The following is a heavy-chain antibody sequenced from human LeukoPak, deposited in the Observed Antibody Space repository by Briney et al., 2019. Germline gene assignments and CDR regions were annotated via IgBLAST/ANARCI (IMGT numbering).Heavy chain of an antibody. V-gene: IGHV1-2*02. Sequence: ASVKVSCKASEYTFTGYYMHWVRQAPGQGLEWMGWINPNSGGTNYAQKFQGRVTMTRDTSISTAYMELSRLRSDDTAVYYCASGNVLRFLEFDPWGQGTLVTVSS. CDR1: EYTFTGYY. J-gene: IGHJ5*02. CDR3: ASGNVLRFLEFDP. D-gene: IGHD3-3*01. CDR2: INPNSGGT.